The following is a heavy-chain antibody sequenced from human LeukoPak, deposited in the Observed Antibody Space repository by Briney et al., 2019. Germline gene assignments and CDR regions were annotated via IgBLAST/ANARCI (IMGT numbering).Heavy chain of an antibody. CDR1: GGSISTYY. Sequence: SETLSLTCTLSGGSISTYYWSWIRPPPGKGLEWIGYIYHSGSTNYNPSLKSRVTISVDTSKNQFSLKLSSVTAADTAVYYCARGGGYASPIGYWGQGALVTVSS. V-gene: IGHV4-59*01. D-gene: IGHD5-12*01. J-gene: IGHJ4*02. CDR2: IYHSGST. CDR3: ARGGGYASPIGY.